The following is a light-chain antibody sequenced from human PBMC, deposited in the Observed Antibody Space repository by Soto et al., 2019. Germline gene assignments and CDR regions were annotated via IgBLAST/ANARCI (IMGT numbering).Light chain of an antibody. CDR3: SSYTTSSTYV. J-gene: IGLJ1*01. CDR1: SSDVGNYNR. CDR2: DVS. V-gene: IGLV2-18*02. Sequence: QSALTQPPSGSGSPGEAVAISCTGTSSDVGNYNRVSWYQQPPGTAPRLMIYDVSNRPSGVPDRFSGSKSGNTASLTISGLQADDEADYYCSSYTTSSTYVFGTGTKVTVL.